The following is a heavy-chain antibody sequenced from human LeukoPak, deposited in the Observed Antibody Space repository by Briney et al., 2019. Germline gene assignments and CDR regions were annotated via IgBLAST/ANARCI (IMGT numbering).Heavy chain of an antibody. CDR2: IVTAGAT. J-gene: IGHJ6*04. Sequence: GGSLSLSCAASGFTFSSYDMNWVGQATGKGLEWVSAIVTAGATSYPGSVKGRSTISREMAKNPLYLQMTSLRAGDTAVYYCARDTGASSTTGRDVWAKGTTATVPS. V-gene: IGHV3-13*01. CDR1: GFTFSSYD. D-gene: IGHD1-14*01. CDR3: ARDTGASSTTGRDV.